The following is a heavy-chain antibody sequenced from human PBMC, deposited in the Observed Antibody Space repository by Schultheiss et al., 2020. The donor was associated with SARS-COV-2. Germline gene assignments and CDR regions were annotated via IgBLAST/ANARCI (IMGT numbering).Heavy chain of an antibody. CDR2: IYYSGST. J-gene: IGHJ5*02. CDR3: ARLLGVVIIRPSWFDP. V-gene: IGHV4-59*01. D-gene: IGHD3-3*01. Sequence: SETLSLTCAVYGGSFSGYYWSWIRQPPGKGLEWIGYIYYSGSTYYNPSLKSRVTISVDTSKNQFSLKLSSVTAADTAVYYCARLLGVVIIRPSWFDPWGQGTLVTVSS. CDR1: GGSFSGYY.